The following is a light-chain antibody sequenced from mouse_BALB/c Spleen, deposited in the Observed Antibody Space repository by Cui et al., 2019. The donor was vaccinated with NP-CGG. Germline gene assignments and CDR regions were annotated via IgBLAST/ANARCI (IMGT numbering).Light chain of an antibody. Sequence: QAVVTQESALTTSPGETVTLTCRSSTGAVTTSNYANWVQEKPDHLFTGLIGGTNNRPPGVPASFSGSLIGDKAALTITGAQTEDEAIYFCALWYSNHWVFGGGTKLTVL. J-gene: IGLJ1*01. CDR1: TGAVTTSNY. CDR2: GTN. CDR3: ALWYSNHWV. V-gene: IGLV1*01.